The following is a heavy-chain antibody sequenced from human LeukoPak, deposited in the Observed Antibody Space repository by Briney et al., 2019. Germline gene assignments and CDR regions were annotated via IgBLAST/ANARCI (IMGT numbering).Heavy chain of an antibody. Sequence: SETLSLTCTVSGDSISSYYWTWIRRPPGKGLEWIGYIYYSGSTNYNPSLKSRVTISVDTSKNQFSLKLSSVTAADTAVYYCARDEDSAYGSGSYLSWGQGTLVTVSS. CDR3: ARDEDSAYGSGSYLS. J-gene: IGHJ5*02. CDR1: GDSISSYY. V-gene: IGHV4-59*01. D-gene: IGHD3-10*01. CDR2: IYYSGST.